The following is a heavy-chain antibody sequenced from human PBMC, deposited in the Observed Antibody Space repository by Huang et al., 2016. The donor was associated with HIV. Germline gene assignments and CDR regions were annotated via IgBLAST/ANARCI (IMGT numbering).Heavy chain of an antibody. D-gene: IGHD6-13*01. CDR3: ARRFRVAAARKWFDP. Sequence: QVQLQQWGAGLLKPSETLSLTCAVYGGSLSGYSWSWIRQSPAKGLEWVGEINDRGTTTYNPSLKSRVTISLDTAKNQFALKLSSVTAADTAVYYCARRFRVAAARKWFDPWGQGILVTVSS. J-gene: IGHJ5*02. CDR1: GGSLSGYS. V-gene: IGHV4-34*01. CDR2: INDRGTT.